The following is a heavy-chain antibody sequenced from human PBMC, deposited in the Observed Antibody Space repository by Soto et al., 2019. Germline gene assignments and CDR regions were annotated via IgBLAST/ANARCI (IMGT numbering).Heavy chain of an antibody. CDR1: GYTFTTYY. CDR2: INPSGGST. J-gene: IGHJ6*02. Sequence: QVQLVQSGAEVKKPGASVKVSCETSGYTFTTYYMHWVRRAPGQGLERMGMINPSGGSTSYAQKFQGRVTMTRDTSTRTIYMELSSLRRDDTAIYSCARRAYNYANMDVWGQGTTVTVSS. V-gene: IGHV1-46*01. CDR3: ARRAYNYANMDV. D-gene: IGHD5-18*01.